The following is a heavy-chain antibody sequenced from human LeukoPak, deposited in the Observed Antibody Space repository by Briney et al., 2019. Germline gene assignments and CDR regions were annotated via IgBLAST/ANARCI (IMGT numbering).Heavy chain of an antibody. CDR3: AATYGGNSGLFDY. CDR1: GGSISSYY. D-gene: IGHD4-17*01. Sequence: SETLSLTCTVSGGSISSYYWSWIRQPPGKGLEWIGYIYYSGSTNYNPSLKSRVTISVDTSKNQFSLKLSSVTAADTAVYYCAATYGGNSGLFDYWGQGTLVTVSS. V-gene: IGHV4-59*08. CDR2: IYYSGST. J-gene: IGHJ4*02.